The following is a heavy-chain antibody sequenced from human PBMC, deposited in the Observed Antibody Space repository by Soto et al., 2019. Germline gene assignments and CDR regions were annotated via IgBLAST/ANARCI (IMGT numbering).Heavy chain of an antibody. CDR2: INHSGST. D-gene: IGHD4-17*01. V-gene: IGHV4-34*01. J-gene: IGHJ3*02. CDR3: ARGRSGRLRAFDI. Sequence: SETLSLTCAVYGGSFSGYYWSWIRQPPGKGLEWIGEINHSGSTNYNPSLKSRVTISVDTSKNQFSLKLSSVTAADTAVYYCARGRSGRLRAFDIWGQGTMVTVSS. CDR1: GGSFSGYY.